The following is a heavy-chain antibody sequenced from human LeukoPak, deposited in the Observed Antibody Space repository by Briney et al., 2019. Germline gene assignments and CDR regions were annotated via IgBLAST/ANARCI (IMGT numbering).Heavy chain of an antibody. CDR1: GFTFSSYS. CDR3: ARDPGPTGFDY. V-gene: IGHV3-21*01. CDR2: TSSSSSYI. Sequence: GGSLRLSCAASGFTFSSYSMNWVHQAPGKGLEWVSSTSSSSSYIYYADSVKGRFTISRDNAKNSLYLQMNSLRAEDTAVYYCARDPGPTGFDYWGQGTLVTVSS. J-gene: IGHJ4*02. D-gene: IGHD3-9*01.